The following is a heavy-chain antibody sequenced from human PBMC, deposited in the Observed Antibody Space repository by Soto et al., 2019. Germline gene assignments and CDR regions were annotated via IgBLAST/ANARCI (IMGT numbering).Heavy chain of an antibody. V-gene: IGHV1-2*04. Sequence: ASVKVSCKASGYTFASYGISWVRQAPGQGLEWMGWINPNSGGTNYAQKFQGWVTMTRDTSISTAYMELSRLRSDDTAVYYCARDSPFGYCSGGSCYSGIHDYWGQGTLVTVSS. CDR3: ARDSPFGYCSGGSCYSGIHDY. CDR2: INPNSGGT. D-gene: IGHD2-15*01. J-gene: IGHJ4*02. CDR1: GYTFASYG.